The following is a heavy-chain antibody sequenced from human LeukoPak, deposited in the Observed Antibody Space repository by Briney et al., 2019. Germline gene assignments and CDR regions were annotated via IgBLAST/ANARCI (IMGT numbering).Heavy chain of an antibody. Sequence: HGASVKVSCKASGYTFSSYDINWVRQAPGQGLEWMGWVNPKSGNTGYAQTVHGRVTITRNTSISTAYLELRSLRSEDTAVYYCAIGDFWSGYSNYYYMDVWGKGTTVTVSS. CDR3: AIGDFWSGYSNYYYMDV. CDR2: VNPKSGNT. D-gene: IGHD3-3*01. V-gene: IGHV1-8*01. J-gene: IGHJ6*03. CDR1: GYTFSSYD.